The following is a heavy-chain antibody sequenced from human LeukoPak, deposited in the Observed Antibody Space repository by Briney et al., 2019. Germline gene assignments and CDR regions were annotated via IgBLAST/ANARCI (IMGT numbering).Heavy chain of an antibody. CDR2: ISGSGGST. Sequence: GGSLRLSCAASGFTFSSYAMSWVRQAPGKGLEWVSAISGSGGSTYYADSVKGRFTISRDISKNTLFLQMNSLRPEDTAVYYCARRTIFGVAPYYYGMDVWGQGTTVTVSS. CDR1: GFTFSSYA. CDR3: ARRTIFGVAPYYYGMDV. V-gene: IGHV3-23*01. D-gene: IGHD3-3*01. J-gene: IGHJ6*02.